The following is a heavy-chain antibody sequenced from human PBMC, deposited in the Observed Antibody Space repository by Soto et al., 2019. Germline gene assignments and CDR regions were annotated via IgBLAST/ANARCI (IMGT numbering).Heavy chain of an antibody. Sequence: PSETLSLTCTVSGGSISSGGYYWSWIRQPPGKVLVGIVYIYYSGSTYYNPSPKSRVSISLDTSKNQFSLKLSSVPSAAPAGYYCARVKYDYHSSGYDVWGQGNLVTAPQ. D-gene: IGHD3-22*01. CDR2: IYYSGST. CDR3: ARVKYDYHSSGYDV. J-gene: IGHJ4*02. V-gene: IGHV4-30-4*01. CDR1: GGSISSGGYY.